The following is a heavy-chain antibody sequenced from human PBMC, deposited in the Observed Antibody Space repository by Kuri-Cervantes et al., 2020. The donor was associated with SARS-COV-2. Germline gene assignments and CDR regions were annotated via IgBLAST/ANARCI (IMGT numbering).Heavy chain of an antibody. CDR1: GFTFSSYG. CDR3: AKDPGASGWYGLDY. V-gene: IGHV3-30*18. CDR2: ISYDGSNE. J-gene: IGHJ4*02. D-gene: IGHD6-13*01. Sequence: LSLTCAASGFTFSSYGMHWVRQAPGKGLEWVAVISYDGSNEYYADSVKGRFTISRDNSKNTLYLQMNSLRAEDTAVYYCAKDPGASGWYGLDYWGQGTLVTVSS.